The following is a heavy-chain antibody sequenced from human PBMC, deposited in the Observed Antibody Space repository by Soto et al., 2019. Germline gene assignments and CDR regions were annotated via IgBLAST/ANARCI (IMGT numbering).Heavy chain of an antibody. D-gene: IGHD2-2*01. CDR1: GFDFNTYG. J-gene: IGHJ5*02. Sequence: QVQLVQSGGGVVQPGRSLRLSCAASGFDFNTYGLHWVRQAPGKGLEWVAGISFDGGNQYYADSVKGRFTISRDKSNNTLYLQMTSLGAEDTATYYCAKESSVTAAGSGGWFDPWGQGTLVIVSS. CDR2: ISFDGGNQ. V-gene: IGHV3-30*18. CDR3: AKESSVTAAGSGGWFDP.